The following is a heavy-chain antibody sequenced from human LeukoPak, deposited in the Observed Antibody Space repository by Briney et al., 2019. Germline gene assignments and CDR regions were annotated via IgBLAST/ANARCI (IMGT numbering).Heavy chain of an antibody. CDR2: IKQDGSEK. CDR3: ARDVSDENGSSSRTHLDS. CDR1: GFTFSNYW. D-gene: IGHD6-6*01. V-gene: IGHV3-7*01. Sequence: PGGSLRLSCAASGFTFSNYWMTWVRQAPGKGLEWVANIKQDGSEKYYVDSVKGRFTISRDNAKNSLFLQMNSLRAEDTAVYYCARDVSDENGSSSRTHLDSWGQGTLVSVSS. J-gene: IGHJ4*02.